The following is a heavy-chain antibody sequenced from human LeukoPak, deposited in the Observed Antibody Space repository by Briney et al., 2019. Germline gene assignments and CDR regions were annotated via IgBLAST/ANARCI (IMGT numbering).Heavy chain of an antibody. CDR1: AFPFSSYA. Sequence: GGSLRLSCTASAFPFSSYALHWVRQAPGKGLEWVAVISYDGSNKYHADSVKGRFTISRDNSKNTLYLQMNSLRAEDTAVYYCARDYFDSGGYVYYGMDVWGQGTTVTVSS. CDR2: ISYDGSNK. V-gene: IGHV3-30-3*01. CDR3: ARDYFDSGGYVYYGMDV. J-gene: IGHJ6*02. D-gene: IGHD3-22*01.